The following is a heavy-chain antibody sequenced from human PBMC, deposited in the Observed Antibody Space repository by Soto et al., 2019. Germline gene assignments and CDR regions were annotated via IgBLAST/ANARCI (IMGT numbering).Heavy chain of an antibody. CDR2: IIPIFGTA. V-gene: IGHV1-69*01. CDR3: ARAPLGAARRLGWCDP. J-gene: IGHJ5*02. D-gene: IGHD6-6*01. CDR1: GGTFSSYA. Sequence: QVQLVQSGAEVKKPGSSVKVSCKASGGTFSSYAISWVRQAPGQGLEWMGGIIPIFGTANYAQKFQGRVTITADESTSTAYMERSSLRSEDTAVYYCARAPLGAARRLGWCDPWVQGTLVTVSS.